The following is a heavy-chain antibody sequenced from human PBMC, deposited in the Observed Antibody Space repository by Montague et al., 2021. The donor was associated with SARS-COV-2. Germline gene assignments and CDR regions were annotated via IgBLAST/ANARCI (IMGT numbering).Heavy chain of an antibody. V-gene: IGHV4-4*02. D-gene: IGHD6-19*01. CDR3: ARVDSSGWYGYYYYGMDV. Sequence: SETLSLTCAVSGGSISSSNWWSWVRQPPGKGLEWIGEIYHSGSTNYNPSLKSRVTISVDKSKNQFSLKLSSVTAADTAVYYCARVDSSGWYGYYYYGMDVWGQGTTVIVSS. J-gene: IGHJ6*02. CDR2: IYHSGST. CDR1: GGSISSSNW.